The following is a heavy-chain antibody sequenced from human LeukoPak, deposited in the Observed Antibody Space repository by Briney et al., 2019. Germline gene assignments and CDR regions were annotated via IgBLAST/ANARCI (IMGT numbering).Heavy chain of an antibody. V-gene: IGHV4-39*02. J-gene: IGHJ6*02. D-gene: IGHD5-24*01. CDR2: FYCEST. CDR3: ASLGYNNCSMDV. Sequence: SETLSLTCTVSGGSISVTNYYWGWIRQSPGKGLEWIGTFYCESTYYKPSLKSRVTISVDTSTNHFSLRLRSVTAADTAVYYCASLGYNNCSMDVWGPGTAVTVS. CDR1: GGSISVTNYY.